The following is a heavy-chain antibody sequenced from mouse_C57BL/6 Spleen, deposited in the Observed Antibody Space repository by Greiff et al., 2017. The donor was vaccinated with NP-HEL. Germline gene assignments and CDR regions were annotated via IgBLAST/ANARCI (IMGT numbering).Heavy chain of an antibody. J-gene: IGHJ2*01. V-gene: IGHV1-59*01. CDR3: ARYDLITTVAGDYFDY. D-gene: IGHD1-1*01. CDR1: GYTFTSYW. Sequence: QVQLQQSGAELVRPGTSVKLSCKASGYTFTSYWMHWVKQRPGQGLEWIGVIDPSDSYTNYNQKFKGKATLTVDTSSSTAYMQLSSLTSEDSAVYYCARYDLITTVAGDYFDYWDQGTTLTVSS. CDR2: IDPSDSYT.